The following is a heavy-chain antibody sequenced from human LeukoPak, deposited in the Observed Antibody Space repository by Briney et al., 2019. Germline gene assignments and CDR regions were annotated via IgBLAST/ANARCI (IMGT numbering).Heavy chain of an antibody. D-gene: IGHD6-6*01. Sequence: ASVTVSCKASGYTFTSYYMHWVRQAPGQGLEWMGIINPSGGSTSYAQKFQGRVTMTRDMSTSTVYMELSSLRSEDTAVYYCARAGYSSSSGRILDYWGQGTLVTVSS. J-gene: IGHJ4*02. CDR1: GYTFTSYY. V-gene: IGHV1-46*01. CDR3: ARAGYSSSSGRILDY. CDR2: INPSGGST.